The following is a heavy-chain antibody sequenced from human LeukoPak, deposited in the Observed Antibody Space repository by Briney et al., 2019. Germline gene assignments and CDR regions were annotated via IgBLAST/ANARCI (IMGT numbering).Heavy chain of an antibody. J-gene: IGHJ4*02. CDR1: GYTFINYG. D-gene: IGHD2-2*01. V-gene: IGHV1-18*01. CDR2: IETFKGNT. CDR3: ARDYCRDTSCQDGLFDY. Sequence: ASVKVSCKASGYTFINYGISWVRQAPGEGLQWLGWIETFKGNTTYVQRLQGRVTMTMDTSTSTAYMELRSLRSDDTAVYYCARDYCRDTSCQDGLFDYWGQGTLVTVSS.